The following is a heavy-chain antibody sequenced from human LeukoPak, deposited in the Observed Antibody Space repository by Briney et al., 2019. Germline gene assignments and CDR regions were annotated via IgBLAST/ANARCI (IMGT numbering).Heavy chain of an antibody. V-gene: IGHV3-23*01. D-gene: IGHD3-22*01. Sequence: GGSLRLSCAASGFTFSSYAMSWVRQAPGKGLEWVSGISTSGGSSSYADSVKGRFTISRDNPRNTLYMEMNSLRAEDTALYYCAIMHPYYDGSGYWVQWGQGTLVTVSS. CDR1: GFTFSSYA. CDR2: ISTSGGSS. J-gene: IGHJ4*02. CDR3: AIMHPYYDGSGYWVQ.